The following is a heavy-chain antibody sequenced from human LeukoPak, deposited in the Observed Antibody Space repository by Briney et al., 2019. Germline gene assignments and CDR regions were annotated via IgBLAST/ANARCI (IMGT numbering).Heavy chain of an antibody. J-gene: IGHJ5*02. V-gene: IGHV4-4*07. Sequence: SETLSLTCTVSGGSISSYYWSWIRQPAGKGLEWIGRIYTTGSTNYNPSLKSRVTMSVDTSKNQFSLTLSSVTAADTAVYYCARSPSGSSSRWFDAWGQGTLVTVSS. CDR2: IYTTGST. D-gene: IGHD1-26*01. CDR1: GGSISSYY. CDR3: ARSPSGSSSRWFDA.